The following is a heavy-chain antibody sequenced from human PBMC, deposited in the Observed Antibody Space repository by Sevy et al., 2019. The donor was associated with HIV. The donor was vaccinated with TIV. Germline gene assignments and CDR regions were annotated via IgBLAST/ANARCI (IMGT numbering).Heavy chain of an antibody. V-gene: IGHV3-30*18. CDR2: ISYDGSNK. CDR1: GFTFSSYG. CDR3: AKEFFIAAGTFDY. D-gene: IGHD6-13*01. Sequence: GGSLRLSCAASGFTFSSYGMHWVRQAPGKGLEWVAVISYDGSNKYYADSVKGRFTISRDNSKNTLYLQMNSLRAEDTAVYYCAKEFFIAAGTFDYWGQGTLVTVSS. J-gene: IGHJ4*02.